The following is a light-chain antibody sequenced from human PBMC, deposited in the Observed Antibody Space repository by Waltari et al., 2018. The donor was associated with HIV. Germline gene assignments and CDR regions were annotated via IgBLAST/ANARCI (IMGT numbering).Light chain of an antibody. Sequence: QSALPQPASVSGSPGQSITISCTGATSDVGTYAFVSWYQQHPGKAPKLIIFEVSERPSGVSDRFSGSKSGNTASLTISGLQADDEADYYCCSFAASSTLLFGGGTRLTVL. CDR3: CSFAASSTLL. V-gene: IGLV2-23*02. J-gene: IGLJ2*01. CDR1: TSDVGTYAF. CDR2: EVS.